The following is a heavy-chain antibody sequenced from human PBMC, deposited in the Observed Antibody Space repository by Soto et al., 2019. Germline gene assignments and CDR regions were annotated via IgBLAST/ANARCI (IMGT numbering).Heavy chain of an antibody. Sequence: QVHLVQSGAEVKKPGASVKVSCKASGYTFTSYGITWVRQAPGQGLEWMGWISAHNGNTDYAQKLQGRVIVTRATPTSTAYMELRSLISDDTAVYYCARGMYGDYWGQGALVTVSS. D-gene: IGHD2-8*01. V-gene: IGHV1-18*01. CDR1: GYTFTSYG. CDR3: ARGMYGDY. J-gene: IGHJ4*02. CDR2: ISAHNGNT.